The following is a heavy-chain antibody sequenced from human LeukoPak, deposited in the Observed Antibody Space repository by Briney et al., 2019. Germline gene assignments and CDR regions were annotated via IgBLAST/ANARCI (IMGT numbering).Heavy chain of an antibody. Sequence: GGSLRLSCAASGFTFSSYGMHWVRQAPGKGLEGVAVIWYDGSNKYYADSVKGRFTISRDNSKNTLYLQMNSLRAEDTAVYYCARDRYGSGSYYNVFFDPWGQGTLVTVSS. CDR1: GFTFSSYG. CDR3: ARDRYGSGSYYNVFFDP. CDR2: IWYDGSNK. D-gene: IGHD3-10*01. V-gene: IGHV3-33*01. J-gene: IGHJ5*02.